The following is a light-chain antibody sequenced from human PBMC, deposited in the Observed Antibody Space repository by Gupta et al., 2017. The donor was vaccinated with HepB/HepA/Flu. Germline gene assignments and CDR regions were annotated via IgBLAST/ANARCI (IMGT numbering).Light chain of an antibody. CDR2: GAS. J-gene: IGKJ5*01. CDR3: QQYNNWLPIT. V-gene: IGKV3-15*01. CDR1: QSVSSN. Sequence: EIVMPPSPATLSVSPGERATLSCRASQSVSSNLAWYQQKPGQAPRLLIYGASTRATGIPARFSGSGSGTEFTLTISSLQSEDFAVYYCQQYNNWLPITFGQGTRLEIK.